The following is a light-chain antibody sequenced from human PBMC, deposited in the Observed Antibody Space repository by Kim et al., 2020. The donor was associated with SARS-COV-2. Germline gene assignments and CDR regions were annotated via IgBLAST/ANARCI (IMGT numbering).Light chain of an antibody. CDR3: CSYAGSSTYV. V-gene: IGLV2-23*02. CDR1: STDIGSYNL. Sequence: QSALTQPASVSGSPGQSITISCPGSSTDIGSYNLVSWYQYHPGKAPKLMIYEVTKRPSGVSNRFSGSKSGNTASLTISGLQAEDEADYYCCSYAGSSTYVFGTGTKVTVL. J-gene: IGLJ1*01. CDR2: EVT.